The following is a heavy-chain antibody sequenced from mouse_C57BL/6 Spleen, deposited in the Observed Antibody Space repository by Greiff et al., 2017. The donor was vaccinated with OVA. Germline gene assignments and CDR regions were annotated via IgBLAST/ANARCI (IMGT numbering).Heavy chain of an antibody. Sequence: VQLQQSGPELVKPGASVKISCKASGYTFTDYYMNWVKQSHGKSLEWIGDINPNNGGTSYNQKFKGKATLTVDKSSSTAYMELRSLTSEDSAVYYCARSRSSGYWFAYWGQGTLVTVSA. V-gene: IGHV1-26*01. CDR1: GYTFTDYY. CDR2: INPNNGGT. D-gene: IGHD3-2*02. J-gene: IGHJ3*01. CDR3: ARSRSSGYWFAY.